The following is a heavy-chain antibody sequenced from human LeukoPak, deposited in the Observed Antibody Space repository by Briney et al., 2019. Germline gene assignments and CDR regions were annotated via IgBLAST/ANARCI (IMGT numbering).Heavy chain of an antibody. CDR2: ISGSGGST. J-gene: IGHJ4*02. V-gene: IGHV3-23*01. CDR3: TIEGWLQYYFDY. CDR1: GLTFSSYG. Sequence: GGSPRLSCAASGLTFSSYGMSWVRQAPGKGLEWVSAISGSGGSTYYADSVKGRFTISRDNSKNTLYLQMNSLKTEDTAVYYCTIEGWLQYYFDYWGQGTLVTVSS. D-gene: IGHD5-24*01.